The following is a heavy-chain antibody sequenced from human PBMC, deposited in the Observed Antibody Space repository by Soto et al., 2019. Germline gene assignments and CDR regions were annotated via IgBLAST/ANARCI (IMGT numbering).Heavy chain of an antibody. CDR2: ITGSASHS. CDR3: AKGTSSEFLLSFDD. Sequence: PWGSLRLSCLASGFPSSTYGFSTYAMTWVRQPPGKGLEWVSVITGSASHSYYAESVKGRFTISRDNSRNTLFLQMDSVRADDTAVYFCAKGTSSEFLLSFDDWGHGTLVTVSS. V-gene: IGHV3-23*01. J-gene: IGHJ4*01. D-gene: IGHD3-10*01. CDR1: GFPSSTYGFSTYA.